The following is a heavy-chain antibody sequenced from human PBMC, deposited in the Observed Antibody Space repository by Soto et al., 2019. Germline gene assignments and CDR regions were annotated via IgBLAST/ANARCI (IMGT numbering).Heavy chain of an antibody. CDR3: VRQGRAVSSYYFDY. Sequence: EVQLVESGGGLVQPGGSLRLSCAASGFTFSSYAMHWVRQAPGKGLEYVSAISSNGGSTYYANSVKGRFTISRDNSKNTLYLQMGSLRAEDMAVYYCVRQGRAVSSYYFDYWGQGTLVTVSS. CDR2: ISSNGGST. D-gene: IGHD3-10*01. V-gene: IGHV3-64*01. J-gene: IGHJ4*02. CDR1: GFTFSSYA.